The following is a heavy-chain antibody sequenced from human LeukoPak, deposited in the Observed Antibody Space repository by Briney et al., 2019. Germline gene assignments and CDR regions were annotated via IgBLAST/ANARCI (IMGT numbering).Heavy chain of an antibody. V-gene: IGHV3-23*01. CDR1: GFTFSSYA. CDR3: AKDYIRRAWD. J-gene: IGHJ4*02. D-gene: IGHD3-16*01. CDR2: VSDNGGGT. Sequence: GGSLRLSCAASGFTFSSYAMSWVRQAPGKGLEWVSAVSDNGGGTYYADSVKGRLTISRDNSKNTVYLQMNSLRAEDTAVYYCAKDYIRRAWDWGQGTLVTVSS.